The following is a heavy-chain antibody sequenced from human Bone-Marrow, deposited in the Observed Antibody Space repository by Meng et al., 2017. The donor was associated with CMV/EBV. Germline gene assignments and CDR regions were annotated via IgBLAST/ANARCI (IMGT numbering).Heavy chain of an antibody. V-gene: IGHV3-23*03. CDR1: GLTFSSYA. J-gene: IGHJ3*02. D-gene: IGHD2-21*01. CDR2: IYSGGSST. CDR3: ARLLAYCGGDCYSHAFDI. Sequence: GGSLRLSCAASGLTFSSYAMSWVRQAPGKGLEWVSVIYSGGSSTYYADSVKGRFTISRDNSKNTLYLQMNSLRAEDTAAYYCARLLAYCGGDCYSHAFDIWGQGTMVTVSS.